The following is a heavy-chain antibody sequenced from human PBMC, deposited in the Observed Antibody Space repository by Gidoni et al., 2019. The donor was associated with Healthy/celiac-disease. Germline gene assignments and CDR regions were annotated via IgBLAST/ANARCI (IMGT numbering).Heavy chain of an antibody. CDR1: GGTFSSYA. CDR2: IIPIFGTA. CDR3: ARGLGVPYYDSSGYVFDY. V-gene: IGHV1-69*01. Sequence: QVQLVQSGAEVKQPGSSVKVSCKASGGTFSSYAISWVRQAPGQGLEWMGGIIPIFGTANYAQKFQGRVTITADESTSTAYMELSSLRSEDTAVYYCARGLGVPYYDSSGYVFDYWGQGTLVTVSS. J-gene: IGHJ4*02. D-gene: IGHD3-22*01.